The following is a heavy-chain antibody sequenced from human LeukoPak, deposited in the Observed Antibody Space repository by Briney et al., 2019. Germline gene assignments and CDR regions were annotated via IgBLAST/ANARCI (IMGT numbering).Heavy chain of an antibody. D-gene: IGHD2-2*01. V-gene: IGHV1-8*01. J-gene: IGHJ5*02. CDR1: GYAFTNYD. CDR2: MNPNSGNT. Sequence: ASVRVSCKTSGYAFTNYDINWVRQATGQGLEWMGWMNPNSGNTGYAQKFQGRVTMTRNTSISTAYMELSSLRSEDTAVYYCARPHCSSTDCHPPEWFDPWGQGTLVTVSS. CDR3: ARPHCSSTDCHPPEWFDP.